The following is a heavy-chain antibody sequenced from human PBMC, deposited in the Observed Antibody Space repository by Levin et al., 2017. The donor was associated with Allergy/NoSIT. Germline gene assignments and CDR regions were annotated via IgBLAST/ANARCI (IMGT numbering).Heavy chain of an antibody. J-gene: IGHJ4*02. V-gene: IGHV3-73*01. CDR3: TTLGDYFDS. CDR2: IRSKAKGYAT. Sequence: QSGESLKISCAASGPTFSGSAIHWVRQASGKGLEWVGRIRSKAKGYATTYGASVRGRFTISRDDSKTYLQMNSLKTEDTAMYYCTTLGDYFDSWGQGTQVTVSS. D-gene: IGHD1-26*01. CDR1: GPTFSGSA.